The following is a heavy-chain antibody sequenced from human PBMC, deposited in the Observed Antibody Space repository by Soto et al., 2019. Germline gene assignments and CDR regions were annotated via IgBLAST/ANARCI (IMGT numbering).Heavy chain of an antibody. Sequence: QVQLQESGPGLVKPSGTLSLTCGVSRGSVSSNNWWTWVRQPPGKGLEWIGEIYQTGTTNYNPSLQSLVTISLDKSNNHFSLKLNSVTAADTAVYYWARRIALSGTAGAPGDWGQGTLVIVSS. CDR3: ARRIALSGTAGAPGD. CDR2: IYQTGTT. D-gene: IGHD6-19*01. CDR1: RGSVSSNNW. J-gene: IGHJ4*02. V-gene: IGHV4-4*02.